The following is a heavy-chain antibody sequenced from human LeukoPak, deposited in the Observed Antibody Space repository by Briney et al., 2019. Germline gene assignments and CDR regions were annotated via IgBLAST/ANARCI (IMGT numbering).Heavy chain of an antibody. Sequence: SVKVSCKASGGTFSTYAISWVRQAPGQGLEWMGGIIPIFGTANYAQKFQGRVTITTDESTSTAYMELSSLRSGGTAVYYCARVSGGYSGYGYFDYWGQGTLVTVSS. CDR1: GGTFSTYA. CDR3: ARVSGGYSGYGYFDY. V-gene: IGHV1-69*05. D-gene: IGHD5-12*01. CDR2: IIPIFGTA. J-gene: IGHJ4*02.